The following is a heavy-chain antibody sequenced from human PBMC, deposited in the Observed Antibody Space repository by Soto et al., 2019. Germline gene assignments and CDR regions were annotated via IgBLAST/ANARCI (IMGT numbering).Heavy chain of an antibody. Sequence: GGSLRLSCATSGFTFSNYAMVWVRQAPGKGLEWVSGITGGGDNTYYADSVQDRFTISRDNSKNSLLLQMDSLTAEDTAVYYCAKGGAWDNNGYWDCHFDYWGQGTLVTVSS. J-gene: IGHJ4*02. V-gene: IGHV3-23*01. CDR3: AKGGAWDNNGYWDCHFDY. D-gene: IGHD3-22*01. CDR1: GFTFSNYA. CDR2: ITGGGDNT.